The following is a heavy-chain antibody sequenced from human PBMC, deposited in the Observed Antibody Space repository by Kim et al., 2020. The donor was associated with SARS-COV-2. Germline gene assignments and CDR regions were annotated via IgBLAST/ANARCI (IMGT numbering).Heavy chain of an antibody. J-gene: IGHJ4*02. V-gene: IGHV3-7*01. CDR3: ARDTKFGELWD. D-gene: IGHD3-10*01. CDR2: K. Sequence: KYHVDSVQRRFTISRNNAKNALYLQMNSLRAEDTAVYYCARDTKFGELWDWGQGTLVTVSS.